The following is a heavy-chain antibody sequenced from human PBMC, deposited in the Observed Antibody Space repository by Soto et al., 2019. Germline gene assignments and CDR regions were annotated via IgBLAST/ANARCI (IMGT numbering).Heavy chain of an antibody. D-gene: IGHD2-21*02. CDR2: ISYDGTNK. CDR3: AKAVPPFVVVTASDY. Sequence: CMRLSCAASAFTLSNFGMNWVRQAPGKGLEWVAVISYDGTNKYYADSVKGRFTISRDNSKNTLYLQINSLRAEDTAVYYCAKAVPPFVVVTASDYWGQGTLVTVSS. J-gene: IGHJ4*02. V-gene: IGHV3-30*18. CDR1: AFTLSNFG.